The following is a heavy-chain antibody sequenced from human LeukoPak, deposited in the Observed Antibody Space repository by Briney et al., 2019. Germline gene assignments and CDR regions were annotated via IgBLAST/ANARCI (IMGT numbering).Heavy chain of an antibody. D-gene: IGHD1-26*01. CDR2: ISSSSSYI. Sequence: GGSLRLSCAASGFTFSSYSMNWVRQAPGKGLEWVSSISSSSSYIYYADSVKGRFTISRDNAKNSLYLQMNSLRAEDTAVYYCARDSRHHRFLYWDWFDPWGQGTLVTVSS. CDR3: ARDSRHHRFLYWDWFDP. J-gene: IGHJ5*02. CDR1: GFTFSSYS. V-gene: IGHV3-21*01.